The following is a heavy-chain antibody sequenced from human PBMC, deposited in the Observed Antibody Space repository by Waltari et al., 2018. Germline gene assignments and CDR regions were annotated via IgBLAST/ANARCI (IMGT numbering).Heavy chain of an antibody. CDR1: GGSIHRTALH. D-gene: IGHD3-9*01. CDR3: ATQSVLTSFGSAHPTWFDS. Sequence: HLQLQESGPGLVKPSGTLSLTCSVSGGSIHRTALHWGWIRQPPGKGLEWIATANDRRTTYFNPSLRGRVTISVDTSKRQFSLKLTSVTAADTAVYYCATQSVLTSFGSAHPTWFDSWGQGTPVTVSS. J-gene: IGHJ5*01. CDR2: ANDRRTT. V-gene: IGHV4-39*01.